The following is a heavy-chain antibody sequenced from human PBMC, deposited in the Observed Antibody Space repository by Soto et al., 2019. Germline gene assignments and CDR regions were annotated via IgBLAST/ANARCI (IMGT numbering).Heavy chain of an antibody. CDR2: ISYDGSNK. Sequence: PGGSLRLSCAASGFTFSSYGMHWVRQAPGKGLEWVAVISYDGSNKYYADSVKGRFTISRDNSKNTLYLQMNSLRAEDTAVYYCAKDGARMDWLLIDDWGQGTLVTVSS. J-gene: IGHJ4*02. CDR3: AKDGARMDWLLIDD. V-gene: IGHV3-30*18. D-gene: IGHD3-9*01. CDR1: GFTFSSYG.